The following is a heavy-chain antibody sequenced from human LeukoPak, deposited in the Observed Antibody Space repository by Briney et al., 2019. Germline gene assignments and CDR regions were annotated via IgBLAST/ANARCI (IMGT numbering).Heavy chain of an antibody. V-gene: IGHV3-9*01. J-gene: IGHJ3*02. CDR3: AKAPSGDSSGYYTDAFDI. CDR2: ISWNSGRI. Sequence: PGGSLRLSCAASGFTFNGYAMHWVRQAPGKGLGWVSGISWNSGRIGYADSVKGRFTISRDNAKNSLYLQMNSLRAEDTAFYYCAKAPSGDSSGYYTDAFDIWGQGTMVTVSS. D-gene: IGHD3-22*01. CDR1: GFTFNGYA.